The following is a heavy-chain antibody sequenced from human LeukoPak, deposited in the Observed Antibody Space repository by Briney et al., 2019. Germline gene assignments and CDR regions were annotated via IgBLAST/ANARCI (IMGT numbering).Heavy chain of an antibody. V-gene: IGHV3-21*01. Sequence: GGSLRLSCAASGFTFSSYSMNWVRQAPGKGLEWVSSISSSSSYIYYADSVKGRFTISRGNAKNSLYPQMNSLRAEDTAVYYCARGGLQPTYYYYYMDVWGKGTTVTVSS. CDR3: ARGGLQPTYYYYYMDV. J-gene: IGHJ6*03. CDR1: GFTFSSYS. D-gene: IGHD5-24*01. CDR2: ISSSSSYI.